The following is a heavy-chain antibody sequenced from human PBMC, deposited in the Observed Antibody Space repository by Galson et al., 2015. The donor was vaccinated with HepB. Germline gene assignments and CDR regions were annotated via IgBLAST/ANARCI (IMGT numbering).Heavy chain of an antibody. Sequence: SETLSLTCTVSGGSISSYYWSWIRQPPGKGLEWIGYIYYSGSTNYNPSLKSRVTISVDTSKNQFSLKLSSVTAADTAVYYCARGGVDTAMVPYYYYYGMDVWGQGTTVTVSS. CDR1: GGSISSYY. CDR2: IYYSGST. D-gene: IGHD5-18*01. CDR3: ARGGVDTAMVPYYYYYGMDV. V-gene: IGHV4-59*01. J-gene: IGHJ6*02.